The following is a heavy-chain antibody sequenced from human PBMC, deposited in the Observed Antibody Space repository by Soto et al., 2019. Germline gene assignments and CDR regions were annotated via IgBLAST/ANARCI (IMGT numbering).Heavy chain of an antibody. D-gene: IGHD3-3*01. V-gene: IGHV1-18*01. CDR1: GYTFTSYG. CDR3: ARDFDFWSGYYDNWFDP. CDR2: ISAYNGNT. J-gene: IGHJ5*02. Sequence: ASVKVSCKASGYTFTSYGISWVRQAPGQGLEWMGWISAYNGNTNYAQKLQGRVTMTTDTSTSTAYMELRSLRSDDTAVYYCARDFDFWSGYYDNWFDPWGQGTLVTVSS.